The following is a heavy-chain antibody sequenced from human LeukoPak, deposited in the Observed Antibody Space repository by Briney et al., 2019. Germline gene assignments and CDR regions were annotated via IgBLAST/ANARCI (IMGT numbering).Heavy chain of an antibody. CDR1: GFTFSSYG. CDR2: ISGNGYA. Sequence: GGSLRLSCAASGFTFSSYGMSWVRQAPGKGLEWVSAISGNGYAYYADSVKGRFTISRDNSKNTLYLQMNSLRAEDTAVYYCAKRGAEVGTTVAPGDYWGQGTLLTVSS. CDR3: AKRGAEVGTTVAPGDY. J-gene: IGHJ4*02. V-gene: IGHV3-23*01. D-gene: IGHD1-26*01.